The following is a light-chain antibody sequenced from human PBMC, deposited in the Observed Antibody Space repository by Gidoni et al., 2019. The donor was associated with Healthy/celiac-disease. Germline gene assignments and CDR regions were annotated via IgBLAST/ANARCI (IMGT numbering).Light chain of an antibody. V-gene: IGKV4-1*01. Sequence: DIVMTQSPDSLAVSLGERATINCKSSQSVLYSSNNKNYLAWYQQKPGQPPKLLIYWASTRESGVPDRFSGSGSGTDFTLTISNLQAEDVAVYYCQQYDSTPQYTFGQGTKLEIK. J-gene: IGKJ2*01. CDR2: WAS. CDR1: QSVLYSSNNKNY. CDR3: QQYDSTPQYT.